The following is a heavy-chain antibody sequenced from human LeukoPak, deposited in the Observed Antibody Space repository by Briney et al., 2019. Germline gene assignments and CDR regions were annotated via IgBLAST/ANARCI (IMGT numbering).Heavy chain of an antibody. CDR1: GGSITGSTYY. CDR3: ARHDYDSSGHRRDYYFDY. J-gene: IGHJ4*02. CDR2: VIHSGTT. D-gene: IGHD3-22*01. V-gene: IGHV4-39*01. Sequence: SETLSLTRTVSGGSITGSTYYWGWIRQPPGKGLEWIVSVIHSGTTYYNPSLRSRVTVSMDTSKKQFSLRLSSVTAADTAVYYCARHDYDSSGHRRDYYFDYWSQGTLVTVSS.